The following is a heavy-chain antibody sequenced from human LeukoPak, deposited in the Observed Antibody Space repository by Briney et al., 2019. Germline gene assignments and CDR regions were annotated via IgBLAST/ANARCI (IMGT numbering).Heavy chain of an antibody. CDR2: ISGTSRTI. Sequence: PGGSLRLSCAASGFTVSSNYMSWVRQAPGKGLEWVSYISGTSRTIYYADSVKGRFTTSRDNAKNSLSLQMNSLRDEDTAVYYCARADRSGTYNFDYWGQGTKVTVSS. V-gene: IGHV3-48*02. D-gene: IGHD1-26*01. J-gene: IGHJ4*02. CDR3: ARADRSGTYNFDY. CDR1: GFTVSSNY.